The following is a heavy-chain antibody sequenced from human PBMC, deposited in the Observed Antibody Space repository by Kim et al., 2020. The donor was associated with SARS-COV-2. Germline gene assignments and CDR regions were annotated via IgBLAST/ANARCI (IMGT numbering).Heavy chain of an antibody. D-gene: IGHD3-3*01. J-gene: IGHJ6*02. CDR2: ISLNSGTI. V-gene: IGHV3-9*01. CDR1: GFTFDDYA. CDR3: AKDISRITIFGGGYYGMDV. Sequence: GGSLRLSCAASGFTFDDYAIHWVRQVPGKGLEWVSGISLNSGTIGYPDSVKGRFTISRDNAKNSLYLQMNSLRAEDTALYYFAKDISRITIFGGGYYGMDVWGQGTKVTVSS.